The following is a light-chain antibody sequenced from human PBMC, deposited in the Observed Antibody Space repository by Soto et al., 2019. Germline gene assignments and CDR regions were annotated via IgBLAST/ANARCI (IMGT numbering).Light chain of an antibody. J-gene: IGLJ2*01. Sequence: QSVLTQPPSVSGAPGQRVTISCTGSSSNIGAGYDVHWYQQLPGTAPKLLIYGNSNRPSGVPDRFSGSKSGTSASLAITGLQADDEAAYYCPSYDSSLGGSVFGGGTKLTVL. CDR1: SSNIGAGYD. CDR3: PSYDSSLGGSV. V-gene: IGLV1-40*01. CDR2: GNS.